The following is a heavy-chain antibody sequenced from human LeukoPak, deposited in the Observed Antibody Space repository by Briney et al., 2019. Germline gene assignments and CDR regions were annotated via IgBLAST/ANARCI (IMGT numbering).Heavy chain of an antibody. V-gene: IGHV3-23*01. CDR2: ITASSGGT. CDR1: GFPFSSYA. CDR3: AKIRFYYDSSFDYWYFDL. J-gene: IGHJ2*01. Sequence: GGSLRLSCAASGFPFSSYAMGWVRQAPRKGLEWVSAITASSGGTYYADSVKGRFTISRDNSKNTLYLQINSLRAEDAAIYYCAKIRFYYDSSFDYWYFDLWGRGTLVTDSS. D-gene: IGHD3-22*01.